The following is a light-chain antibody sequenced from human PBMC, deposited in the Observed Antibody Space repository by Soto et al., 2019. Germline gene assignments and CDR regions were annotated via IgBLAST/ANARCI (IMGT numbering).Light chain of an antibody. CDR3: AAWDDSLNGRSV. J-gene: IGLJ3*02. CDR1: DSNIGSNP. Sequence: QSVLTQPPSASGTPGQTVTISCSGSDSNIGSNPVNWYQQVPGTAPRLLIYSNSQRPSGVPDRFSGSKSGTSASLAISGLQTGDEGDYYCAAWDDSLNGRSVFGGGTKLTVL. CDR2: SNS. V-gene: IGLV1-44*01.